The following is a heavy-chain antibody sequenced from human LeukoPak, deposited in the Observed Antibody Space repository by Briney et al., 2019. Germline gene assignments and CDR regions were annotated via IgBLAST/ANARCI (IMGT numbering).Heavy chain of an antibody. D-gene: IGHD2-15*01. CDR1: GGSISSYY. CDR3: ARATLGYCSGGSCYSAYYFDY. V-gene: IGHV4-4*07. J-gene: IGHJ4*02. CDR2: IYTSGST. Sequence: SETLSLTCTVSGGSISSYYWSWIRQPAGKGLEWIGRIYTSGSTNYNPSLKSRVTMSVDTSKNQFSLKLSSVTAADTAVYYCARATLGYCSGGSCYSAYYFDYWGQGTLVTVSS.